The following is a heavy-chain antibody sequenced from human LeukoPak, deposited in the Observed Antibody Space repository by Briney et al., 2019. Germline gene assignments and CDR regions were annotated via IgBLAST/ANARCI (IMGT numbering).Heavy chain of an antibody. CDR2: INPNSGGT. J-gene: IGHJ4*02. Sequence: ASVKGSCKASVYTFTGYYMHWVRQAPGQGLEWMGWINPNSGGTNYAQKCQGRVTMIRGTSISTAYMELSRLRSDDTAVYYCARDRGSSRTDPYGYFDYWGQGTLVTVSS. CDR1: VYTFTGYY. V-gene: IGHV1-2*02. D-gene: IGHD3-10*01. CDR3: ARDRGSSRTDPYGYFDY.